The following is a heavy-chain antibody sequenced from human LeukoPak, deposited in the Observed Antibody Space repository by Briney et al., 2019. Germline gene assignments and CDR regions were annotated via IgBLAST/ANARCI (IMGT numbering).Heavy chain of an antibody. V-gene: IGHV3-48*04. J-gene: IGHJ6*04. Sequence: GGSLRLSCAASGFTFSTYTMHWVRQAPGKGLGWVSCISSRSATIYYADSVKGRFTISRDNAKNSLYLQINSLRAEDTAVYYCAELGITMIGGVWGKGTTVTISS. D-gene: IGHD3-10*02. CDR2: ISSRSATI. CDR1: GFTFSTYT. CDR3: AELGITMIGGV.